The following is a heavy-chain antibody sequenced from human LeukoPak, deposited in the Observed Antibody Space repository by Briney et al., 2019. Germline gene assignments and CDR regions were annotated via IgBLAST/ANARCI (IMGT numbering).Heavy chain of an antibody. J-gene: IGHJ4*02. Sequence: GGSLRLSCAASGITLSNYWMTWVRQAPGKGLEWVATIKQDGSEKYYVDSVKGRFTISSDDAKNSLYLQMNSLRAEDTAVYYCARGSYYWVYWGQGTLVTVSS. V-gene: IGHV3-7*05. CDR3: ARGSYYWVY. CDR2: IKQDGSEK. D-gene: IGHD3-22*01. CDR1: GITLSNYW.